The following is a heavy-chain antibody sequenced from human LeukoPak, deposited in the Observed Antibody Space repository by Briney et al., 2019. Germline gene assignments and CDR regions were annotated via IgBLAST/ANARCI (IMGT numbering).Heavy chain of an antibody. Sequence: ASVKVSCKASGYTFTKYYIFWVRQAPGQGLEWMGRINPSSGGTDYAQRFQGRVTMTRDTSISTAYMELSRLRSDDTAMYYCARGYCSGGSCYSVENWFDPWGQGTLVTVSS. CDR3: ARGYCSGGSCYSVENWFDP. CDR2: INPSSGGT. CDR1: GYTFTKYY. J-gene: IGHJ5*02. D-gene: IGHD2-15*01. V-gene: IGHV1-2*06.